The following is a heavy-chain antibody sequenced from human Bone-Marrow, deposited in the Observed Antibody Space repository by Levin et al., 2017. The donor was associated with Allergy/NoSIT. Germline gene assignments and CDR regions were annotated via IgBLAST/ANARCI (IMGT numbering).Heavy chain of an antibody. CDR1: GYTFSDYY. D-gene: IGHD6-13*01. V-gene: IGHV1-2*06. Sequence: VASVKVSCKASGYTFSDYYLHWVRQAPGQGLEWMGRINPNSLGTRYVERFQGRVTMTSDTSISTVYMELSGLTSDDTAVYYCARDLSREEQLVMAYWGQGTLVTVSS. CDR2: INPNSLGT. CDR3: ARDLSREEQLVMAY. J-gene: IGHJ4*02.